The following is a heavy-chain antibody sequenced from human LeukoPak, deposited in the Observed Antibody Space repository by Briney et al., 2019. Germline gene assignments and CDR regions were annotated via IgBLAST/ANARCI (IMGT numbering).Heavy chain of an antibody. CDR2: IYSGGST. CDR1: GFTFRSYA. J-gene: IGHJ4*02. Sequence: GGSLRLSCAASGFTFRSYAMSWVRQAPGKGLEWVSVIYSGGSTYYADSVKGRFTISRDNSKNTLYLQMNSLRAEDTAVYYCARDNAPYTSSSSGLGLFDYWGQGTLVTVSS. V-gene: IGHV3-53*01. D-gene: IGHD6-6*01. CDR3: ARDNAPYTSSSSGLGLFDY.